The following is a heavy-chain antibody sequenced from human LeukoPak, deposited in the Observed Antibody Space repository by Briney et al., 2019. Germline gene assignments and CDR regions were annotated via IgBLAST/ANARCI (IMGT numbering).Heavy chain of an antibody. D-gene: IGHD2-15*01. CDR3: ARGCSGGSCYSAFNY. CDR2: IYSSDNT. CDR1: GFTVSSNY. J-gene: IGHJ4*02. Sequence: GGSLRLSCAASGFTVSSNYMSWVRQAPGKGLEWVSLIYSSDNTYYADSVKGRFTISRDISKNTLSLQMKSPRPDDTAVYYCARGCSGGSCYSAFNYWGQGTLVTVSS. V-gene: IGHV3-53*05.